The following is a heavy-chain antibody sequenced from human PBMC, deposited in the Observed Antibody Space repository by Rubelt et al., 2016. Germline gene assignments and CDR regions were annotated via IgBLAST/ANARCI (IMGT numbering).Heavy chain of an antibody. CDR2: IYYSGST. V-gene: IGHV4-39*07. J-gene: IGHJ4*02. CDR1: GGSISSSSYY. D-gene: IGHD2-2*01. CDR3: ARTGTVVPAAIYSYYFDY. Sequence: QLQLQESGPGLVKPSETLSLTCTVSGGSISSSSYYWGWIRQPPGKGLEWIGSIYYSGSTYYNPSLKSRVLISVDTSKNQFSLKLSSVTAADTAVYYCARTGTVVPAAIYSYYFDYWGQGTLVTGSS.